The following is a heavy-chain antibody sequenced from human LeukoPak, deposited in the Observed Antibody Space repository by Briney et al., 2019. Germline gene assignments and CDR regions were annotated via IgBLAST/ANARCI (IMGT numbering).Heavy chain of an antibody. J-gene: IGHJ4*02. Sequence: SETLSLTCTVSGGSISSYYWSWIRQPAGKGLEWIGRIYSSGRINYNPSLKSRVTMSVDTSKNQFSLKFTSVTAADSAVYYCARGSSSSWFDFDYWGQGTLVTVSS. D-gene: IGHD6-13*01. V-gene: IGHV4-4*07. CDR2: IYSSGRI. CDR3: ARGSSSSWFDFDY. CDR1: GGSISSYY.